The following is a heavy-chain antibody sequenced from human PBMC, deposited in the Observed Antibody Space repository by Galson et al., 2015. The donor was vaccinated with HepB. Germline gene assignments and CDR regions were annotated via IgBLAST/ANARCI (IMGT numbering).Heavy chain of an antibody. CDR3: ARGLRPSRKGAYNWFDP. J-gene: IGHJ5*02. V-gene: IGHV1-8*02. CDR2: MNPNSGNT. D-gene: IGHD1-26*01. Sequence: SVKVSCKASGGTFSSYAISWVRQAPGQGLEWMGWMNPNSGNTGYAQKFQGRVTMTRNTSISTAYMELISLRSEDPAVYYCARGLRPSRKGAYNWFDPWGPGTLVAAS. CDR1: GGTFSSYA.